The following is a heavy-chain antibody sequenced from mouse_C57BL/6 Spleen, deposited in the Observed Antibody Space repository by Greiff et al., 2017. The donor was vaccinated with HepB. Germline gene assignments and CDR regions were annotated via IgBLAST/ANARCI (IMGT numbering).Heavy chain of an antibody. CDR3: ARVLWYAMDY. D-gene: IGHD1-3*01. V-gene: IGHV1-26*01. CDR2: INPNNGGT. CDR1: GYTFTDYY. J-gene: IGHJ4*01. Sequence: EVQLQQSGPELVKPGASVKISCKASGYTFTDYYMNWVKQSHGKSLEWIGDINPNNGGTSYNQTFKGKATLTVDKSSSTAYMELRSLTSEDSAVYYCARVLWYAMDYWGQGTSVTVSS.